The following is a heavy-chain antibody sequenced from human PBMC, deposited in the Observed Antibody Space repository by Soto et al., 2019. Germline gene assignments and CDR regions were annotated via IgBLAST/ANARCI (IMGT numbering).Heavy chain of an antibody. Sequence: EVQMLESGGGLVQPGGSLRLSCAASGFTFSSYAVSWVRQAPGKGLEWVSIISGGGGSPKYEDSAKGRFTISRDNSKNTLYLQMNSLRAEDTAVYYCARGRSTVTVDALDLCGQGTMVAVSS. CDR1: GFTFSSYA. D-gene: IGHD4-17*01. J-gene: IGHJ3*01. V-gene: IGHV3-23*01. CDR3: ARGRSTVTVDALDL. CDR2: ISGGGGSP.